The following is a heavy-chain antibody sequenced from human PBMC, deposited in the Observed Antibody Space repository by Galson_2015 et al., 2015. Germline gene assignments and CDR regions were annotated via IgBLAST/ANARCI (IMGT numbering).Heavy chain of an antibody. Sequence: PALVTPTQTLTLTCTFSGFSLSTSGVGVGWIRQPPGKALEWLALIYWNDDKRYSPSLKSRLTITKDTSKNQVVLTMANMDPVDTATYYCAHRHGIRGYSGPPNYYFDYWGQGTLVTVSS. J-gene: IGHJ4*02. CDR1: GFSLSTSGVG. V-gene: IGHV2-5*01. D-gene: IGHD5-12*01. CDR3: AHRHGIRGYSGPPNYYFDY. CDR2: IYWNDDK.